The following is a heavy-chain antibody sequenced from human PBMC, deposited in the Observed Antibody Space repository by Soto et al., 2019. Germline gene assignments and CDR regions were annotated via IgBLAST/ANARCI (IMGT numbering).Heavy chain of an antibody. V-gene: IGHV2-5*02. CDR2: IYWDDEK. Sequence: QITLKESGPTLVKPTETLTLTCSFSGFSLTTTGVGVGWIRQPPGKALEWLAVIYWDDEKRYSPSVKSGLTITKDTSKNQVILTMTNMDPVDTATYYCVHSRPTVERRIDYWGQGTLVTVSS. D-gene: IGHD1-1*01. J-gene: IGHJ4*02. CDR1: GFSLTTTGVG. CDR3: VHSRPTVERRIDY.